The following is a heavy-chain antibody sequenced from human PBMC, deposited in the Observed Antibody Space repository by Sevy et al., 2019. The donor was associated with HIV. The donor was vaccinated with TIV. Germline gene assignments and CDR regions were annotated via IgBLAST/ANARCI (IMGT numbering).Heavy chain of an antibody. J-gene: IGHJ6*02. CDR1: GFTFGDYA. Sequence: GESLKISCTASGFTFGDYAMSWVRQAPGKGLEWVGFIRSKAYGGTTEYAASVKGRFTISRDDSKSIAYLQMNSLKTEDTAVYYSTRVGGVGDYYYGMGVWGQGTTVTVSS. CDR2: IRSKAYGGTT. V-gene: IGHV3-49*04. D-gene: IGHD3-16*01. CDR3: TRVGGVGDYYYGMGV.